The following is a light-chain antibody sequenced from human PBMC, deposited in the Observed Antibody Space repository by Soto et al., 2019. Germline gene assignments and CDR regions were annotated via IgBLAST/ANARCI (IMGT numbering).Light chain of an antibody. Sequence: QSALTQPPSASGSPGQSVTISCTGTSSDVGGYNYVSWYQQHPGKAPKLMIYEVSKRPSGVPDRFSCSKSGNTASLTVSGLQAEDEADYYCSSYAGSNSVVFGGGTKVTVL. CDR2: EVS. J-gene: IGLJ2*01. CDR1: SSDVGGYNY. CDR3: SSYAGSNSVV. V-gene: IGLV2-8*01.